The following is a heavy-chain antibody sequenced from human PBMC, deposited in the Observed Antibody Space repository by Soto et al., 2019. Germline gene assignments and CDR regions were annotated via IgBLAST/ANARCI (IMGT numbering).Heavy chain of an antibody. D-gene: IGHD1-7*01. CDR2: NNPSGGST. J-gene: IGHJ4*02. CDR1: GYTFTSYY. CDR3: ASELELAGIAIDY. Sequence: ASVKVSCKASGYTFTSYYMHWVRQAPGQGLEWMGINNPSGGSTSYAQKFQGRVTMTRDTSTSTVYMELSSLRSEDTAVYYCASELELAGIAIDYWGQGTLVTVSS. V-gene: IGHV1-46*03.